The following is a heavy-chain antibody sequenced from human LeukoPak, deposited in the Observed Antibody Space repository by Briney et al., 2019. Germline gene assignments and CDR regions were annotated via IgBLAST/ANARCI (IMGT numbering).Heavy chain of an antibody. V-gene: IGHV4-39*01. CDR1: GGSISSSNYY. J-gene: IGHJ5*02. CDR2: IYYSGST. CDR3: ARLDGYCSGGSCYSVSFVDP. Sequence: PSETLSLTCTVSGGSISSSNYYWGWIRQPPGKGLEWIGSIYYSGSTYYNPSPKSRVTISVDTSKNQFSLKLSSVTAADTAVYYCARLDGYCSGGSCYSVSFVDPWGRGTLVTVSS. D-gene: IGHD2-15*01.